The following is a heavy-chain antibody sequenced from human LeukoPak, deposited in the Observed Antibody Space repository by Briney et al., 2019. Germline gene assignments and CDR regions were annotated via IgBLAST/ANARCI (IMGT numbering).Heavy chain of an antibody. CDR2: IIPSGGST. CDR3: ARERIAVAGTGDDYYGMDV. J-gene: IGHJ6*04. D-gene: IGHD6-19*01. CDR1: GYTFTDYY. V-gene: IGHV1-46*01. Sequence: GASVKVSCKASGYTFTDYYMHWVRQAPGQGLEWMGIIIPSGGSTSYAQKFQGRVTMTRDTSTTTVYMELSRLRSGDTAVYYCARERIAVAGTGDDYYGMDVWGKGTTVTVSS.